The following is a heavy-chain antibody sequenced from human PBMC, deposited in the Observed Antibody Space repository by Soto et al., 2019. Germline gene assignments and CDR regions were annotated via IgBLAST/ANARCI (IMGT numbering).Heavy chain of an antibody. CDR3: ARNDPGYYYYMDV. V-gene: IGHV3-33*01. D-gene: IGHD1-1*01. CDR1: GFTFSSYG. J-gene: IGHJ6*03. CDR2: IWYDGSNK. Sequence: SLRLSCAASGFTFSSYGMHWVRQAPGKGLEWVAVIWYDGSNKYYADSVKGRFTISRDNSKNTLYLQMNSLRAEDTAVYYCARNDPGYYYYMDVWGKGTTVTVSS.